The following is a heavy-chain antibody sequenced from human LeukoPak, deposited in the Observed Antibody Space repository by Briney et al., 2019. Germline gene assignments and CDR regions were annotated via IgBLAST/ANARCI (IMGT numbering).Heavy chain of an antibody. CDR1: GGSISSRRYY. CDR3: ARNSLWFGELYRSGWFDP. Sequence: SETLSLTCTVSGGSISSRRYYWGWIRQPPGQGLEWIGYIYHSGSTYYNPSLKSRVTISVDRSKNQFSLKLSSVTAADTAVYYCARNSLWFGELYRSGWFDPWGQGTLVTVSS. V-gene: IGHV4-39*07. J-gene: IGHJ5*02. CDR2: IYHSGST. D-gene: IGHD3-10*01.